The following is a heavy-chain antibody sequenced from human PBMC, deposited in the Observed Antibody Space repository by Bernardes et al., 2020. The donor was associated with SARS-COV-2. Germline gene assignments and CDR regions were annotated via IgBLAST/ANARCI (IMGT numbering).Heavy chain of an antibody. CDR1: GFSLSGYW. J-gene: IGHJ6*02. CDR3: ARNLISGFTMVRGVPTQYHYYGMDV. Sequence: GGSLRLSCAASGFSLSGYWMSWVRQAPGKGLEWVANIREDGNEKYYVGSVKGRFTISRDNAKSSVYVQMNDLRAEDTAVYYCARNLISGFTMVRGVPTQYHYYGMDVWGQGTTVIVSS. D-gene: IGHD3-10*01. V-gene: IGHV3-7*01. CDR2: IREDGNEK.